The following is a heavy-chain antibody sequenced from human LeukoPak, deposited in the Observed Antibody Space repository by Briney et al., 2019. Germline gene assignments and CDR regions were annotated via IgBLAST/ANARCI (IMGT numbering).Heavy chain of an antibody. Sequence: GSLRLSCVGSGFIFSQYWLSWVRQPPGKGLEWIGEINHSGSTNYNPSLKSRVTISVDTSKNQFSLKLSSVTAADTAVYYCARRGYSYGYPRYSPGGYYYYMDVWGKGTTVTVSS. CDR3: ARRGYSYGYPRYSPGGYYYYMDV. CDR1: GFIFSQYW. CDR2: INHSGST. D-gene: IGHD5-18*01. J-gene: IGHJ6*03. V-gene: IGHV4-34*01.